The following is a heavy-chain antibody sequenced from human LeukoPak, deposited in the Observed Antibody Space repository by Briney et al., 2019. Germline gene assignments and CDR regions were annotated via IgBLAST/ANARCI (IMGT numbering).Heavy chain of an antibody. D-gene: IGHD3-22*01. J-gene: IGHJ4*02. CDR2: INPNSGGT. CDR3: ARGGSHYYDSTAYYPFDY. Sequence: GASVKVSCKASGYTFTGYYMHWVRQAPGQGLEWMGWINPNSGGTNYAQKFQGRVTMTRDTSISTAYMELSRLRSDDTAVFYCARGGSHYYDSTAYYPFDYWGQGTLVTASS. CDR1: GYTFTGYY. V-gene: IGHV1-2*02.